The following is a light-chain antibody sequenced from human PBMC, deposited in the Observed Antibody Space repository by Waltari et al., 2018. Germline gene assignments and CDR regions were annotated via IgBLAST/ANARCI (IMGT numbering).Light chain of an antibody. V-gene: IGKV4-1*01. J-gene: IGKJ1*01. Sequence: DIAMTQSPASLAVSLGERATINCKSGQNLLYSSNNKNYLAWYQQKPGQPPKLLIYWASTRESGVPDRFSGSGSGTDFTLSISNLQAEDVAIYYCQQYYTAPQTFGQGTKVEI. CDR2: WAS. CDR3: QQYYTAPQT. CDR1: QNLLYSSNNKNY.